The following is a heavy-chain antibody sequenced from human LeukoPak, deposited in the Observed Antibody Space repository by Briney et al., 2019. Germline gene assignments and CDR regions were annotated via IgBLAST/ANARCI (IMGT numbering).Heavy chain of an antibody. J-gene: IGHJ4*02. V-gene: IGHV5-51*01. CDR2: IYPGDSDT. CDR1: GNSFTSNW. D-gene: IGHD4-17*01. Sequence: PGESLQISCKGSGNSFTSNWIGWVRQLRRKRLEWMGIIYPGDSDTRYSPSFQGQVTISADKSISTAYLQWSSLKASDTAMYYCASGPTVTTASFDYWGQGTLVTVSS. CDR3: ASGPTVTTASFDY.